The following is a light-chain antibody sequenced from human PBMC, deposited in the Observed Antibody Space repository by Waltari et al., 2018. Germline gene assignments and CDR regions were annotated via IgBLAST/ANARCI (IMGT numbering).Light chain of an antibody. J-gene: IGKJ1*01. CDR2: GAS. Sequence: EIVLTQSPATLSVSPGERATVSCRASQSVSSNLAWYQQKPGQAPRPLRYGASTRATGTPVRFSGSGSGTEFTLTISSLRSEDFAVYYCQQYNSWLWTFGQGTKVEIK. V-gene: IGKV3-15*01. CDR1: QSVSSN. CDR3: QQYNSWLWT.